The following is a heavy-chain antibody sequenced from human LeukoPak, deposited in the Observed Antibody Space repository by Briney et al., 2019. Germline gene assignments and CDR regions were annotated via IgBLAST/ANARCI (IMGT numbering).Heavy chain of an antibody. CDR2: INHSGST. J-gene: IGHJ6*04. CDR1: GGSFSGSY. V-gene: IGHV4-34*01. Sequence: PSETLSLTCAVYGGSFSGSYWSWIRQPPGKGLEWIGEINHSGSTNYNPSLKSRVTISLDTSKNQFSLKLSSVTAADTAVYYCARGPKVTTLVRGADPRVYGMDVWGKGTTVTVSS. CDR3: ARGPKVTTLVRGADPRVYGMDV. D-gene: IGHD3-10*01.